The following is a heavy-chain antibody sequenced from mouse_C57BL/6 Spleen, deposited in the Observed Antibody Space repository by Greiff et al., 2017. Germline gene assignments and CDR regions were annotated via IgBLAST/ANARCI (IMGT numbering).Heavy chain of an antibody. J-gene: IGHJ2*01. CDR1: GFTFSSYA. V-gene: IGHV5-4*01. Sequence: EVMLVESGGGLVKPGGSLKLSCAASGFTFSSYAMSWVRQTPEKRLEWVATISDGGSYTYYPDNVKGRFTISRDNAKNNLYLQMSHLKSEDTAMYYCARDHDYYDYWGQGTTLTVSS. CDR2: ISDGGSYT. CDR3: ARDHDYYDY.